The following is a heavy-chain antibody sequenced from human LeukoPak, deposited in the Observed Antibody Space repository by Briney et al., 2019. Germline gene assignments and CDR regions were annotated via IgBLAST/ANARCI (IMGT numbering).Heavy chain of an antibody. J-gene: IGHJ5*02. CDR3: ARLGGTNRYNWFDP. CDR1: GASISSDY. Sequence: SETLSLTCTVSGASISSDYWSWIRQPAGKGLEWIGRVYPTGSTNFSPSLKNRVTMSIDTSKNQFSLNLSSVTAADTAVYYCARLGGTNRYNWFDPWGQGTLVTVSS. V-gene: IGHV4-4*07. CDR2: VYPTGST. D-gene: IGHD1-14*01.